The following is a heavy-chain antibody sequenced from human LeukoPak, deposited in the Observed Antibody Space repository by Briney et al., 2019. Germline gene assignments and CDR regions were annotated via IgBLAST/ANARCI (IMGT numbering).Heavy chain of an antibody. Sequence: GGSLETSCKGSGYSFNRYWIGWVRQMPGKGLEGRGIIYPCDLDTIYSPSFQGPVPISADKSPGTAYLQWSSLKASDTATCYCVSSYFYGSGSRDAFDMGGEGTMVTASA. D-gene: IGHD3-10*01. J-gene: IGHJ3*02. CDR1: GYSFNRYW. CDR3: VSSYFYGSGSRDAFDM. CDR2: IYPCDLDT. V-gene: IGHV5-51*01.